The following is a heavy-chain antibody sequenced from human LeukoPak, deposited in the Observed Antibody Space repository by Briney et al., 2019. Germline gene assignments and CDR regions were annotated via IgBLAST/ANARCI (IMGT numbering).Heavy chain of an antibody. V-gene: IGHV3-49*04. CDR2: IRSKAYGGTT. D-gene: IGHD6-19*01. Sequence: PGESLRLSCTASGFTFGDYAMSWVRQAPGKGLEWVGFIRSKAYGGTTEYAASVKGRFTISRDDSKSIAYLQMNSLKTEDTAVYYCTRAGDTVAWDAYWGQGTLVTVSS. CDR3: TRAGDTVAWDAY. J-gene: IGHJ4*02. CDR1: GFTFGDYA.